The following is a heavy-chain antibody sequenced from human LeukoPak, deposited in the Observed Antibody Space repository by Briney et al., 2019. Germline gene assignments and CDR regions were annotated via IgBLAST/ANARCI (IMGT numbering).Heavy chain of an antibody. CDR1: GGSFSGYY. D-gene: IGHD1-1*01. Sequence: SETLSLTCAVYGGSFSGYYRSWIRQPPGKGLEWIGEINHSGSTNYNPSLKSRVTISVDTSKNQFSLKLSSVTAADTAVYYCARGGNGAKGDFDLWGRGTLVTVSS. V-gene: IGHV4-34*01. CDR2: INHSGST. J-gene: IGHJ2*01. CDR3: ARGGNGAKGDFDL.